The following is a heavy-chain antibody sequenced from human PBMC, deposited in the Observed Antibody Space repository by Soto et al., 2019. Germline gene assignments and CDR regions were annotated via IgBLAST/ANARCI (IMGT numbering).Heavy chain of an antibody. CDR1: SSGGYY. J-gene: IGHJ6*02. CDR2: IYYSGST. V-gene: IGHV4-31*02. D-gene: IGHD3-3*01. CDR3: ARGPGYDFWSGYPTLSYYYYGMDV. Sequence: SSGGYYWSWIRQHPGKGLEWIGYIYYSGSTYYNPSLKSRVTISVDTSKNQFSLKLSSVTAADTAVYYCARGPGYDFWSGYPTLSYYYYGMDVWGQGTTVTVSS.